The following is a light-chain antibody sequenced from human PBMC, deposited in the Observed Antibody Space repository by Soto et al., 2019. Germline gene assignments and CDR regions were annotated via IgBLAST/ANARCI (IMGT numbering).Light chain of an antibody. CDR3: QQYDTYSRT. J-gene: IGKJ2*01. CDR2: DAS. Sequence: DIQTTQSPSTLSASVGDRVTITCRASQSISNWLAWYQQRPGKAPKLLIYDASSLQSGVPSRFSGGRSGTEFTLTISSLQADDFATYYCQQYDTYSRTFGQGTKLEI. CDR1: QSISNW. V-gene: IGKV1-5*01.